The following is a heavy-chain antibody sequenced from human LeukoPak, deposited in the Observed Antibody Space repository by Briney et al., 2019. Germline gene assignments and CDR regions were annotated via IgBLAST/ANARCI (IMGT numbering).Heavy chain of an antibody. CDR2: IIPILGIA. CDR3: ARIAVAGPRWLDP. J-gene: IGHJ5*02. Sequence: GASVKVSCKACGGTFSNYAIIWVRQAPGQGLEWMGRIIPILGIANYAQKFQGRVTITADKSTSTAYMELSSLRSEDTAVYYCARIAVAGPRWLDPWGQGTLVTVSS. D-gene: IGHD6-19*01. V-gene: IGHV1-69*04. CDR1: GGTFSNYA.